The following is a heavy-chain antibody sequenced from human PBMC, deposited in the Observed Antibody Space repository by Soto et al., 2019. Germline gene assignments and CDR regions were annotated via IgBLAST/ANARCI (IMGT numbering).Heavy chain of an antibody. V-gene: IGHV1-8*01. Sequence: GASVKVSCKASGYTFTNSHINWVRQAPGQGLEWMGWMNPDSGHAAYAQKFQGRVTLTTSTSTSTVYMEMRSLGSEDTAVYYCARRPHCSGGICYYGLDNWGQGTLVTVSS. D-gene: IGHD2-15*01. CDR3: ARRPHCSGGICYYGLDN. CDR2: MNPDSGHA. CDR1: GYTFTNSH. J-gene: IGHJ4*02.